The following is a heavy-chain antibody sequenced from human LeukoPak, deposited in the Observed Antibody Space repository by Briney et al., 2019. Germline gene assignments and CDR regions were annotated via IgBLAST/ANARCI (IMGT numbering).Heavy chain of an antibody. D-gene: IGHD5-12*01. J-gene: IGHJ4*02. CDR2: VSYSGGST. CDR3: AKARGYDQYYFDF. V-gene: IGHV3-23*01. Sequence: GGSLRLSCAASGFTFSSYSMSWVRQAPGKGLEWVSDVSYSGGSTYYADSVKGRFTISRDNSKNTLYMQMNSLRAEDTAVYYCAKARGYDQYYFDFWGQGTLVTVSS. CDR1: GFTFSSYS.